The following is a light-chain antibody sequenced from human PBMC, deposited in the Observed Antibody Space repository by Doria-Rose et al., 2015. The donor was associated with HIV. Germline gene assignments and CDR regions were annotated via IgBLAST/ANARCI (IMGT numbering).Light chain of an antibody. CDR2: EVT. J-gene: IGLJ2*01. CDR3: SSFVTGGSFVI. V-gene: IGLV2-14*01. Sequence: KLIIYEVTDRPSGISSRFSGSRSGNTASLTISGLQSEDEAEYYCSSFVTGGSFVIFGGGTKLTVL.